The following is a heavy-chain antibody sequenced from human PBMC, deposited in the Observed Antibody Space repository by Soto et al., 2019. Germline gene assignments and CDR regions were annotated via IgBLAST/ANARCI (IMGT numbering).Heavy chain of an antibody. Sequence: QVQLVESGGGLVKPGGSLRLSCAVSGFTFSDYYMTWIRQAPGKGMEWVSYISSSTSHTNYADSVKGRFTISRDNAKNSMFLQMTSLRAEDTAVYYCARGRGAAADYFDFLGQGTLVTVSA. J-gene: IGHJ4*02. CDR1: GFTFSDYY. D-gene: IGHD6-13*01. CDR3: ARGRGAAADYFDF. V-gene: IGHV3-11*05. CDR2: ISSSTSHT.